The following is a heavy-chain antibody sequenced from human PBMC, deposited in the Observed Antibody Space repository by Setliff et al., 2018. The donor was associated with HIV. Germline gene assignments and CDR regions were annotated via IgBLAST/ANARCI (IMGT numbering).Heavy chain of an antibody. Sequence: GSLRLSCAASGFTFRNYDMYWVRQATGKGLEWVSAVGTSGNTYYPGSVKGRFTISRDNSKNTLYLQMNSLTAEDTAVYYCARDVSWRVRTYIDYWGQGALVTVSS. J-gene: IGHJ4*02. CDR3: ARDVSWRVRTYIDY. CDR1: GFTFRNYD. V-gene: IGHV3-13*01. D-gene: IGHD3-3*01. CDR2: VGTSGNT.